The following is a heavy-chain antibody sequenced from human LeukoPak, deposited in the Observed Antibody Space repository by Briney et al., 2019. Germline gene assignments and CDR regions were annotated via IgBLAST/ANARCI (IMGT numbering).Heavy chain of an antibody. CDR1: GFLLRNYH. J-gene: IGHJ4*02. CDR2: ISSRSEAI. Sequence: PGGSLRLSCTASGFLLRNYHMNWVRQAPGKGLEWVSYISSRSEAIYYADSVEGRFTVSRDNAKDTLYLQMNSLTAEDSAVYHCARDGGAGYAIDYWGQGTLVTVSS. D-gene: IGHD3-10*01. CDR3: ARDGGAGYAIDY. V-gene: IGHV3-48*01.